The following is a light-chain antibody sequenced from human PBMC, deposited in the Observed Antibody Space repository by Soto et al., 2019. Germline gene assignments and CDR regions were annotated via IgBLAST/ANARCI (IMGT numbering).Light chain of an antibody. CDR1: SSNVGRYNF. CDR3: CSYAGNNTLV. CDR2: EVS. J-gene: IGLJ3*02. V-gene: IGLV2-23*02. Sequence: QSALTQPASVSGSRGQSITISCTGTSSNVGRYNFVSWYRQYLGRGPELIIYEVSQRPSTFFNRFSASKSGNTASLTVSDLQSDDEADYYCCSYAGNNTLVFGGGTKLTVL.